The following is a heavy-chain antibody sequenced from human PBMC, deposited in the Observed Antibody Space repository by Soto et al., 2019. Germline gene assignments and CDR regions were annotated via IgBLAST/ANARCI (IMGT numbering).Heavy chain of an antibody. CDR2: INPNSGGT. Sequence: GASVKVSCRASGYTFTGYYMHWVRQAPGQGLEWMGWINPNSGGTNYAQKFQGWVTMTRDTSISTAYMELSRLRSDDTAVYYCARGGHLAHCGGDCPKPVYYYYYYGMDVWGQGTTVTVSS. V-gene: IGHV1-2*04. CDR3: ARGGHLAHCGGDCPKPVYYYYYYGMDV. CDR1: GYTFTGYY. J-gene: IGHJ6*02. D-gene: IGHD2-21*02.